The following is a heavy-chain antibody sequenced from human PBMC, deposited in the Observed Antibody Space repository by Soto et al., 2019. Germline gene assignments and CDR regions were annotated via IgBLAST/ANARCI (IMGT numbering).Heavy chain of an antibody. CDR1: GFTFSDYY. J-gene: IGHJ5*02. V-gene: IGHV3-11*01. D-gene: IGHD1-1*01. Sequence: QVLLVESGGGLGKPGGSLRLSCAASGFTFSDYYMSWIRQAPGMGLEWVSYISGSGNSIYYADSVKGRFTISRDNAKNSLYLQMNSLRVEDTAVYYCATLSTQFDRWGQGNLVTVSS. CDR2: ISGSGNSI. CDR3: ATLSTQFDR.